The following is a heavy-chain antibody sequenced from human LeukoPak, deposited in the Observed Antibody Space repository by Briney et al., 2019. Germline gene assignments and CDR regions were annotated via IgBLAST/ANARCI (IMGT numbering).Heavy chain of an antibody. CDR1: GYTFTSYG. V-gene: IGHV1-18*01. CDR3: ARDWASKSGYYFDY. Sequence: PGASVKVSCKASGYTFTSYGISWVRQAPGQGLEWMGWISAYNGNTNYAQKLQGRVTMTTDTSTSTAYMELRSLRSDDTVVYYCARDWASKSGYYFDYWGQGTLVTVSS. J-gene: IGHJ4*02. D-gene: IGHD3-16*01. CDR2: ISAYNGNT.